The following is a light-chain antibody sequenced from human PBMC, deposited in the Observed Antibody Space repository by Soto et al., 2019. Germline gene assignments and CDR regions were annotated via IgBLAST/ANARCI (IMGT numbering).Light chain of an antibody. CDR3: SSYTSSFYV. CDR1: SSDVGGYNY. V-gene: IGLV2-14*01. Sequence: QSVLTQPASVSGSPGQSITISCTGTSSDVGGYNYVSWYQQHPGKAPKLMIYDVSNQPSGVSNRFSGSKSGNTASLTISGLQAEDEADYYCSSYTSSFYVFGTGTKVTVL. J-gene: IGLJ1*01. CDR2: DVS.